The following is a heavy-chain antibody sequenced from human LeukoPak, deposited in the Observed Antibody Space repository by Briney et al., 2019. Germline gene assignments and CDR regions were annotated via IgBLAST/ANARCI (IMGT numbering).Heavy chain of an antibody. CDR3: ARETWYFES. J-gene: IGHJ4*02. V-gene: IGHV1-2*02. CDR1: GYTPTASY. CDR2: INPSNGGT. Sequence: ASVKDSCKASGYTPTASYILWVRQAPGQGLEWMGWINPSNGGTYYAQNFQGRVTMTRDTSINTAYMELSRLISDDTAVYFCARETWYFESWGQGTLVTVSS.